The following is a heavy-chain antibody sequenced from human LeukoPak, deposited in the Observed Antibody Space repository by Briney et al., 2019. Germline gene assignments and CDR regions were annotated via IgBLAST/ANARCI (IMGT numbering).Heavy chain of an antibody. D-gene: IGHD3-16*01. V-gene: IGHV4-59*08. CDR1: GGSISSYY. CDR3: ARKIGGAWDY. J-gene: IGHJ4*02. Sequence: SETLSLTCTVSGGSISSYYWSWIRQPPGKGLEWIGYIYYSGSTNYNLSLKSRVTISVDTSKNQFSLKLSSVTAADTAVYYCARKIGGAWDYWGQGTLVTVSS. CDR2: IYYSGST.